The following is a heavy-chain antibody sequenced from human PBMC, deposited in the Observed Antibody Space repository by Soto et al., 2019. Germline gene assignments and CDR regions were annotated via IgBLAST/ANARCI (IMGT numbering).Heavy chain of an antibody. Sequence: EVQLVESGGGLVQPGGSLRLSCAASGFSFNTYEMNWVRQAPGKGLEWVSYISSSGSTIYYADSVKGRFTVSRDNGKNSLYLQMNSLRADHTAVYYCAYGGSCDYWGQGTQVKVSS. J-gene: IGHJ4*02. CDR3: AYGGSCDY. CDR2: ISSSGSTI. CDR1: GFSFNTYE. D-gene: IGHD1-26*01. V-gene: IGHV3-48*03.